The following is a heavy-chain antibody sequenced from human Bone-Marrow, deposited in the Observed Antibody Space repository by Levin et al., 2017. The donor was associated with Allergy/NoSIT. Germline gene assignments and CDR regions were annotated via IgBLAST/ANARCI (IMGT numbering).Heavy chain of an antibody. CDR1: GYTFIGSY. J-gene: IGHJ6*01. CDR3: ARGLTTRKAGVVNAMDV. V-gene: IGHV1-2*02. Sequence: HGESLKISCKASGYTFIGSYIHWVRQAPGQGLEWMGRINPKNGVTNYAQKFRGRLTMTRDTSINSAYMELKTLKSDDTAVYYCARGLTTRKAGVVNAMDVWGQGTTLTVSS. CDR2: INPKNGVT. D-gene: IGHD4-11*01.